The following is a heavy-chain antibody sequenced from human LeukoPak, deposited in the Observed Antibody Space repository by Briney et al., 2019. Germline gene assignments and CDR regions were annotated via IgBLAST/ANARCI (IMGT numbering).Heavy chain of an antibody. J-gene: IGHJ5*02. D-gene: IGHD3-10*01. Sequence: SETLSLTCTVSGGSISSYYWSWIQQPPGKGLEWIGYIYYSGSTNYNPSLKSRVTISVDTSKNQFSLKLSSVTAADTAVYYCARWGMVRGAGGSGPWGQGTLVTVSS. V-gene: IGHV4-59*01. CDR2: IYYSGST. CDR1: GGSISSYY. CDR3: ARWGMVRGAGGSGP.